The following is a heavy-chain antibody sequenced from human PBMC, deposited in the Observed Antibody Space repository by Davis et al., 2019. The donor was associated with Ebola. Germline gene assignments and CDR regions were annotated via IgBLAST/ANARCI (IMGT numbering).Heavy chain of an antibody. CDR2: ISAYNGHT. CDR3: ARDTATIPYY. Sequence: ASVKVSCKASGYTFTSYGISWVRQAPGQGLEWMGWISAYNGHTNYAEKLRGRVTMTADTSTSTAYMELRSLRSDDTAVYYCARDTATIPYYWGQGTLVTVSS. CDR1: GYTFTSYG. J-gene: IGHJ4*02. D-gene: IGHD3-3*01. V-gene: IGHV1-18*01.